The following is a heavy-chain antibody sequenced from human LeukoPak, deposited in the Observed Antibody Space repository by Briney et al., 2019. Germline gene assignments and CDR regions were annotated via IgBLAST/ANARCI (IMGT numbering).Heavy chain of an antibody. V-gene: IGHV3-30*18. CDR2: TSYDGTDT. J-gene: IGHJ4*02. Sequence: TGGSLRLSCAASGFTFSSYGIHWVRQAPGKGLEWVALTSYDGTDTYYADSVKGRFTISRDNTKNTLSLQMNSLRPEDTAVYYCAKERRWQQNYFGSWGQGTLVTVSS. CDR3: AKERRWQQNYFGS. D-gene: IGHD5-24*01. CDR1: GFTFSSYG.